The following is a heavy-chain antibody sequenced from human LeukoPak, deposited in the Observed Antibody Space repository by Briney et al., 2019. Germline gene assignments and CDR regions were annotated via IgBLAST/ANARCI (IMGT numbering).Heavy chain of an antibody. J-gene: IGHJ4*02. CDR1: GFTFSGYS. V-gene: IGHV3-21*01. Sequence: GGSLRLSCAASGFTFSGYSMNWIRQAPGKGLEWVSSLGTRSTSVYHAGSVKGRFAISRDNAKNSLYLQMNSLRAEDTALYYCAREVSEGFDFWGQGTLVTVSS. CDR3: AREVSEGFDF. D-gene: IGHD3-22*01. CDR2: LGTRSTSV.